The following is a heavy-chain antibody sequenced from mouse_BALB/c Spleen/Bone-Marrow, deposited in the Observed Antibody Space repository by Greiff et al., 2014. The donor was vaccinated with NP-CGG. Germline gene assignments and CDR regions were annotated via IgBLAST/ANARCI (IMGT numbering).Heavy chain of an antibody. J-gene: IGHJ4*01. Sequence: EVKLMESGGGLVKPGGSLKLSCAASGSTFSSYAMSWVRQSPEKRLEWVAEISSGGSYTYYPDTVTGRFTISRDNAKNTLYLEMSSLRSEDTAMYYCARRDYDVGYYAMDYWGQGTSVTVSS. CDR3: ARRDYDVGYYAMDY. CDR2: ISSGGSYT. V-gene: IGHV5-9-4*01. CDR1: GSTFSSYA. D-gene: IGHD2-4*01.